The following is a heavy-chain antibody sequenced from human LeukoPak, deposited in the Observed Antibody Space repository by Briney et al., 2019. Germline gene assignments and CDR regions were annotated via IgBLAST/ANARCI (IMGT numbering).Heavy chain of an antibody. CDR3: ARISMSYYYYMDV. J-gene: IGHJ6*03. Sequence: KTSETLSLTCTVSGGSISSYYWSWIRQPPGKGLEWIGYIYYSGSTNYNPSLKSRVTISVDTSKNQFSLKLSSVTAADTAVYYCARISMSYYYYMDVWGKGTTVTVSS. V-gene: IGHV4-59*01. CDR2: IYYSGST. CDR1: GGSISSYY. D-gene: IGHD2-8*01.